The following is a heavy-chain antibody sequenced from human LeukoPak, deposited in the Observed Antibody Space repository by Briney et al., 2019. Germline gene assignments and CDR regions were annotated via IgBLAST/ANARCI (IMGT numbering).Heavy chain of an antibody. V-gene: IGHV3-30*02. CDR2: IRYDGSHK. J-gene: IGHJ4*02. D-gene: IGHD3-22*01. Sequence: GGSLRLSCAASGFSYSSYGMHWVRQAPGKGLEWVAFIRYDGSHKKYADSLKGRFTISRDNAKNSLYLQMNSLRVEDTGVYYCARDGRWINYYDGSSPVWGQGALVTVSS. CDR3: ARDGRWINYYDGSSPV. CDR1: GFSYSSYG.